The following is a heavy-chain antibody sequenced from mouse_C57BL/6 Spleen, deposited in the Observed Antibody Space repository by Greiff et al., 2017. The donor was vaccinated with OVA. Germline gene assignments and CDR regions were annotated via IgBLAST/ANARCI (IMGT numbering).Heavy chain of an antibody. CDR2: ISDGGSYT. CDR1: GFTFSSYA. V-gene: IGHV5-4*01. Sequence: EVQVVESGGGLVKPGGSLKLSCAASGFTFSSYAMSWVRQTPEKRLEWVATISDGGSYTYYPDNVKGRFTISRDNAKNNLYLQMSHLKSEDTAMYYCARESDSWYFDVWGTGTTVTVSS. CDR3: ARESDSWYFDV. J-gene: IGHJ1*03.